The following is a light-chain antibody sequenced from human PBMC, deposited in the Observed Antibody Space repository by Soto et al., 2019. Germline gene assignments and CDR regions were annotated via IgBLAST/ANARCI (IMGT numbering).Light chain of an antibody. CDR3: SSYTSSSTVV. Sequence: QSALTQPAFVSGSPGQSITISCTGTSIDVGGYNFVSWYQQHPGKVPKLMIYDVTNRPSGVSNRFSGSKSGNTASLTISGLQAEDEADYYCSSYTSSSTVVFGTGTKLTVL. CDR1: SIDVGGYNF. CDR2: DVT. V-gene: IGLV2-14*01. J-gene: IGLJ1*01.